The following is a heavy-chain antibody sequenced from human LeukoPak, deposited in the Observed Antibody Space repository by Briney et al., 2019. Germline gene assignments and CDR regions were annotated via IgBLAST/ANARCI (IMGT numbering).Heavy chain of an antibody. CDR1: GFTFSSYG. J-gene: IGHJ4*02. Sequence: GGSLSLSCAASGFTFSSYGMHWVRQAPGKGLEWVAVISYDGSNKYYADSVKGRFTISRDNSKNTLYLQMNSLRAEDTAVYYCAKATPTIFFDYWGQGTLVTVSS. CDR3: AKATPTIFFDY. D-gene: IGHD3-3*01. V-gene: IGHV3-30*18. CDR2: ISYDGSNK.